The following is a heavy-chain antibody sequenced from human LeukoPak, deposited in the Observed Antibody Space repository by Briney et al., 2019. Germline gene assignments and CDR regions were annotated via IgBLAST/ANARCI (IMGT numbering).Heavy chain of an antibody. CDR2: ISWNSGSI. CDR3: AKDTWGLPYYYYFDY. CDR1: GFTFDDYA. J-gene: IGHJ4*02. Sequence: QSGRSLRLSCAASGFTFDDYAMHWVRQAPGKGLEWVSGISWNSGSIGYADSVKGRFTISRDNAKNSLYLQMNSLRAEDTALYYCAKDTWGLPYYYYFDYWGQGTLVTVSS. D-gene: IGHD1-26*01. V-gene: IGHV3-9*01.